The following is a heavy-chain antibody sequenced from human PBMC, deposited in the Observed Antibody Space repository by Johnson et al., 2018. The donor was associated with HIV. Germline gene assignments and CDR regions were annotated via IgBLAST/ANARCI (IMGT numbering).Heavy chain of an antibody. J-gene: IGHJ3*02. V-gene: IGHV3-30*04. Sequence: QVQLVESGGGVVQPGRSLRLSCAASGFTFSSYPMHWVRKAPGKGLEWVAIISYDGGSKYYADSVKGRFTVSRDNSKNTLYLQINSLRPEDTAVYYCARLPSGYSRDDLDIWGQGTMVTVSS. CDR3: ARLPSGYSRDDLDI. CDR2: ISYDGGSK. CDR1: GFTFSSYP. D-gene: IGHD5-18*01.